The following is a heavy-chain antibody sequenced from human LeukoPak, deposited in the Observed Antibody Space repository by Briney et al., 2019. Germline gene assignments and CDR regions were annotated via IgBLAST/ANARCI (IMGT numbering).Heavy chain of an antibody. Sequence: SETLSLTCTVSGGSISSSSYYWGWIRQPPGKGLEWIGSIYYSGSTYYNPSLNSRVTISVDTSKNQFSLRLSSVTAADTAVYYCARQVSGLYSYGPFDYWGQGTLVTVSS. V-gene: IGHV4-39*01. CDR1: GGSISSSSYY. D-gene: IGHD5-18*01. CDR2: IYYSGST. CDR3: ARQVSGLYSYGPFDY. J-gene: IGHJ4*02.